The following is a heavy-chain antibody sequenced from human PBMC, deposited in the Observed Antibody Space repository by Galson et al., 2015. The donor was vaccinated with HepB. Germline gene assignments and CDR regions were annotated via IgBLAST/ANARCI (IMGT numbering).Heavy chain of an antibody. CDR3: ARDPGYCTATNCFSDFDY. J-gene: IGHJ4*02. Sequence: SLRLSCAASGFSFNSYWVSWVRQTPRKGLEWVANIRTDASDKYYVGSVKGRFTISRDNARSLLYLQMNSLRAEDTAVYFCARDPGYCTATNCFSDFDYWGQGTLVTVSS. CDR2: IRTDASDK. CDR1: GFSFNSYW. V-gene: IGHV3-7*03. D-gene: IGHD2-8*02.